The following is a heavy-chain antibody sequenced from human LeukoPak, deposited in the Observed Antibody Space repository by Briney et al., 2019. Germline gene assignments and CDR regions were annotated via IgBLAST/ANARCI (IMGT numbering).Heavy chain of an antibody. V-gene: IGHV3-23*01. Sequence: SGGSLRLSCAASGFTFSSYAMSWVRQAPGKGLEWVSAISGSGGSTYYADSVKGRFTISRDNSKNTLYLQMNSLRAEDTAVYYCARVASGDYVWVGYYYYYMDVWGKGTTVAISS. CDR2: ISGSGGST. D-gene: IGHD4-17*01. CDR1: GFTFSSYA. J-gene: IGHJ6*03. CDR3: ARVASGDYVWVGYYYYYMDV.